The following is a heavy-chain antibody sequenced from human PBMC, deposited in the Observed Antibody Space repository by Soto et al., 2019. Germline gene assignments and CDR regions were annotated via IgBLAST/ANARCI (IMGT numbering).Heavy chain of an antibody. CDR2: INPNSGGT. CDR1: GYTFTGYY. J-gene: IGHJ3*02. V-gene: IGHV1-2*04. Sequence: GASVKVSCKASGYTFTGYYMHWVRQAPGQGLEWMGWINPNSGGTNYAQKFQGWVTMTRDTSISTAYMELSRLRSDDTAVYYCAREGSLRLQWRADDAFDIWGQGTMVTVSS. CDR3: AREGSLRLQWRADDAFDI. D-gene: IGHD3-10*01.